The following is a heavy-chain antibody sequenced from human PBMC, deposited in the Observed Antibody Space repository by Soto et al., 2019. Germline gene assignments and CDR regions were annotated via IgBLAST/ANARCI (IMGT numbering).Heavy chain of an antibody. J-gene: IGHJ6*02. CDR3: AKDIVQTGDYEGYYYGMDV. D-gene: IGHD4-17*01. CDR2: ISYDGSNK. Sequence: GGSLRLSCAASGFTFSSYGMHWVRQAPGKGLEWVAVISYDGSNKYYADSVKGRFTISRDNSKNTLYLQMNSLRAEDTAVYYCAKDIVQTGDYEGYYYGMDVWGQGTTVTVSS. V-gene: IGHV3-30*18. CDR1: GFTFSSYG.